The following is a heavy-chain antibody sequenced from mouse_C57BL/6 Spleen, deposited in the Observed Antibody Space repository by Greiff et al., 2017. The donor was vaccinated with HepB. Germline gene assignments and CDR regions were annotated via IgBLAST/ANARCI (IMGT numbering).Heavy chain of an antibody. CDR1: GYTFTSYW. CDR3: ANSNYPDWYFDV. J-gene: IGHJ1*03. D-gene: IGHD2-5*01. Sequence: VQLQQSGAELVKPGASVKMSCKASGYTFTSYWITWVKQRPGQGLEWIGDIYPGSGSTNYNEKFKSKATLTVDTSSSTAYMQLSTLTSEDSAVYDCANSNYPDWYFDVWGTGTTVTVSS. CDR2: IYPGSGST. V-gene: IGHV1-55*01.